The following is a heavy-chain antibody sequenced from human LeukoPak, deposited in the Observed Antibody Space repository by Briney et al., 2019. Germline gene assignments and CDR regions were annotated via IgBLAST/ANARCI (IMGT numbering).Heavy chain of an antibody. J-gene: IGHJ6*03. CDR1: NGSISSSSYY. Sequence: SETLSLTCTVSNGSISSSSYYWGWIRQPPGKGLEWIGTIYYSGSTYYNPSLKSRVTISVDTSKNQFSLRLYSVTAADTAVYYCARDQDGIPAADPYYYYYMDVWGKGTTVTVSS. V-gene: IGHV4-39*07. D-gene: IGHD6-13*01. CDR3: ARDQDGIPAADPYYYYYMDV. CDR2: IYYSGST.